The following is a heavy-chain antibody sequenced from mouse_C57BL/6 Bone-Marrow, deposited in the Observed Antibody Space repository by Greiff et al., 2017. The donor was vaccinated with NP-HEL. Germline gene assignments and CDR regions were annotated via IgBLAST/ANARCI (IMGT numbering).Heavy chain of an antibody. CDR3: ARIYDGYDYYAMDY. D-gene: IGHD2-3*01. V-gene: IGHV5-4*01. CDR1: GFTFSSYA. CDR2: ISDGGSYT. Sequence: DVHLVESGGGLVKPGGSLKLSCAASGFTFSSYAMSWVRQTPEKRLEWVATISDGGSYTYYPDNVKGRFTISRDNAKNNLYLQMSHLKSEDTAMYYCARIYDGYDYYAMDYWGQGTSVTVSS. J-gene: IGHJ4*01.